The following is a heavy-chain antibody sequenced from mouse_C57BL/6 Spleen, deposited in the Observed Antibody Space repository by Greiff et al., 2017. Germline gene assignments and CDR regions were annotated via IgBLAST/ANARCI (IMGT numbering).Heavy chain of an antibody. V-gene: IGHV1-53*01. J-gene: IGHJ4*01. Sequence: QVQLQQPGTELVKPGASVKLSCKASGYTFTSYWMHWVKQRPGQGLEWIGNINPSNGGTNYNEKFKSKATLTVDKSSSTAYMQLSSLTSEDSAVYYCAREDYSNYVGYYAMDYWGQGTSVTVSS. D-gene: IGHD2-5*01. CDR2: INPSNGGT. CDR3: AREDYSNYVGYYAMDY. CDR1: GYTFTSYW.